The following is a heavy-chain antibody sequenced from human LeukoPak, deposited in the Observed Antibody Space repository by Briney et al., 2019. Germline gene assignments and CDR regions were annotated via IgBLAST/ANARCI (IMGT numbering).Heavy chain of an antibody. V-gene: IGHV6-1*01. J-gene: IGHJ4*02. CDR1: GDSVSSNSAA. CDR2: TYYRSKWYN. D-gene: IGHD2-21*02. CDR3: ARGRIVVVTAPNWEPFDY. Sequence: KRSQTLSLTCAISGDSVSSNSAAWNWIRQSPSRGLEWLGRTYYRSKWYNDYAVSVKSRITINPDTSKNHFSLQLNSVTPEDTAVYYCARGRIVVVTAPNWEPFDYWGQGTLVTVSS.